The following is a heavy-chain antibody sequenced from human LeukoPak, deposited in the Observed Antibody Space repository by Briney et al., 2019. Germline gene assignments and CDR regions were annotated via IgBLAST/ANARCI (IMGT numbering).Heavy chain of an antibody. J-gene: IGHJ3*02. CDR1: GGSISSYY. D-gene: IGHD3-16*01. V-gene: IGHV4-59*08. CDR3: ARLDFGDAFDI. CDR2: IYYSGST. Sequence: SETLSLTCTVSGGSISSYYWSWIRQPPGKGLEWIGYIYYSGSTDYNPSLKSRVTISVDTSKNQFSLKLSSVTAADTAVYYCARLDFGDAFDIWGQGTMVTVSS.